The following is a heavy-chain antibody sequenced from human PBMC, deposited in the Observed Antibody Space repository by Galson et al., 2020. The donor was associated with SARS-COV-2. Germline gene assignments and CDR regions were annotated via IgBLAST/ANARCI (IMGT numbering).Heavy chain of an antibody. CDR1: GGSISSSSYY. V-gene: IGHV4-39*01. CDR3: ARLLDCSGGSCPHNWFDP. D-gene: IGHD2-15*01. J-gene: IGHJ5*02. CDR2: IYYSGSN. Sequence: SETLSLTCTVSGGSISSSSYYWGWIRQPPGKGLEWIGSIYYSGSNYYNPSLKSRVTISVDTSKNQFSLKLSSVTAADTAVYYCARLLDCSGGSCPHNWFDPWGQGTLVTVSA.